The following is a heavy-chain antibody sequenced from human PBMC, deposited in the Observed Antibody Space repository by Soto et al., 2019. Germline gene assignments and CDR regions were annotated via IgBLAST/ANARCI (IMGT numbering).Heavy chain of an antibody. CDR3: ARELYYYDYSGYYHYFLDY. V-gene: IGHV4-34*01. CDR1: GGSFSGYY. J-gene: IGHJ4*02. Sequence: SETLSLTCAVYGGSFSGYYWSWIRQPPGKGLEWIGEINHSGSTDYNPSLKSRVTISLDTSKNQFSLNLTSVTAADTAVYYCARELYYYDYSGYYHYFLDYWGQGILVPVSS. D-gene: IGHD3-22*01. CDR2: INHSGST.